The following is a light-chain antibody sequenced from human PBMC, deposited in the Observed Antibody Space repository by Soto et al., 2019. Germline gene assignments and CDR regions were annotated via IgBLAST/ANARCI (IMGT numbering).Light chain of an antibody. J-gene: IGLJ2*01. CDR3: CSFVGLSLSVV. V-gene: IGLV2-23*02. CDR2: EVS. Sequence: QSALTQPASVSGSPGQSITISCTGTSSDVGSSNLVSWYQHPPDKAPKVIIYEVSKRPSGVSDRFSGSKSGNTAYLTISGLQAEDEADYHCCSFVGLSLSVVFGGGTKVTVL. CDR1: SSDVGSSNL.